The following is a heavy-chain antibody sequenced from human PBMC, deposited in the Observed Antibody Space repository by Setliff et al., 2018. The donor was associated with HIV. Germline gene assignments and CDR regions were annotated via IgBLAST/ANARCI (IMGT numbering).Heavy chain of an antibody. CDR1: GYTFTGYA. D-gene: IGHD6-13*01. CDR3: ARRGVFDAFDI. V-gene: IGHV1-18*03. CDR2: ISAYNGDT. Sequence: ASVKVSCKASGYTFTGYAISWVRQAPGQGLEWLGWISAYNGDTNYAQKVQGRVSMNIDTSTSTAYMELRSLRSDDMAVYYCARRGVFDAFDIWGQGTMVTVSS. J-gene: IGHJ3*02.